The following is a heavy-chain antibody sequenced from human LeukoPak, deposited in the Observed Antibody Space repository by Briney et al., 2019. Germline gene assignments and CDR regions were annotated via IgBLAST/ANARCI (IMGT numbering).Heavy chain of an antibody. D-gene: IGHD3-22*01. J-gene: IGHJ4*02. V-gene: IGHV1-18*01. Sequence: ASVKVSCKASGYTFTTYGISWVRQAPGQGLEWVGWISPYNGNTKYAQKLQGRVTMTTDTSTFTAYMELRSLRSDDTAVYYCARDINYYYDSSGYYDYFDYWGQGTLVTVSS. CDR1: GYTFTTYG. CDR2: ISPYNGNT. CDR3: ARDINYYYDSSGYYDYFDY.